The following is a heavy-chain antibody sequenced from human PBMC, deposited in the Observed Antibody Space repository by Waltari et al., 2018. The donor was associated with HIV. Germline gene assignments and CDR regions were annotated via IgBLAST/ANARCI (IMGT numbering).Heavy chain of an antibody. Sequence: QVQLVESGGGVVQPGRSLRLSCAASGFTFSTYGMRWVRQAPGKGLEWVAGIWYDGSNKYYADSVKGRLTISRDNSKNTVYLQINRLRAEDTAVYYCAREGHYYGSGRFGGDYWGQGTLVTVSS. J-gene: IGHJ4*02. CDR3: AREGHYYGSGRFGGDY. CDR2: IWYDGSNK. D-gene: IGHD3-10*01. V-gene: IGHV3-33*01. CDR1: GFTFSTYG.